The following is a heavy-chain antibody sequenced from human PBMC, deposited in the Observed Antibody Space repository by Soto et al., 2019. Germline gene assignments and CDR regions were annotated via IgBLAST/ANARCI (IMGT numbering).Heavy chain of an antibody. D-gene: IGHD1-1*01. V-gene: IGHV4-59*12. Sequence: PSETLSLTGTVSGGSIGSYHWSWVRQPPGKGLEWIASVYYTGTTNYNPSLGSRVTISIDAPENQISLKLNSVSAADTAVYYCARVHSFRIRVATPGGMGLDYWGQGFLVTVSS. CDR3: ARVHSFRIRVATPGGMGLDY. CDR1: GGSIGSYH. CDR2: VYYTGTT. J-gene: IGHJ4*02.